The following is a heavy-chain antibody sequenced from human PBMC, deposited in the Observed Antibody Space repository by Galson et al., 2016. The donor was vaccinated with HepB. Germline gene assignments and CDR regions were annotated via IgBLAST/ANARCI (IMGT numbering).Heavy chain of an antibody. CDR1: GFAFINSA. Sequence: SVKVSCKASGFAFINSAVHWVRQARGQRLEWIGWIVVGSGNADYAQKFQERLTITRDLSTRTANMDLSSLGSEDTAVYYCAAAPAVYTGSWNTPPEKWFDPWGQGTLVTVSS. J-gene: IGHJ5*02. CDR2: IVVGSGNA. D-gene: IGHD6-13*01. V-gene: IGHV1-58*01. CDR3: AAAPAVYTGSWNTPPEKWFDP.